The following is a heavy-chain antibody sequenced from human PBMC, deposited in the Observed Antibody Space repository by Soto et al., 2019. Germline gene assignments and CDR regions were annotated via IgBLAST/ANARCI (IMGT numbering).Heavy chain of an antibody. Sequence: GASVKVACKASGYTFSKYTIYWLRQAPGQGLEWMGWINPNSGNTGYAQNFQGRVTITRNTSISTAYMELSSLRSEDTAVYYCAGGLTYYYDADRWFDPWGQGTLVTVSS. CDR2: INPNSGNT. CDR1: GYTFSKYT. J-gene: IGHJ5*02. CDR3: AGGLTYYYDADRWFDP. D-gene: IGHD3-22*01. V-gene: IGHV1-8*03.